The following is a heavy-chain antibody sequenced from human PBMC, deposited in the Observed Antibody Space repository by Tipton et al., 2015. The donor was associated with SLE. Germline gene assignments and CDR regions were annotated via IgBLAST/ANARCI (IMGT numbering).Heavy chain of an antibody. CDR3: ARDKDGGYSYGLIGLDV. Sequence: TLSLTCAVYGGSFSGGYYWSWIRQYPGKGLEFIGYIYFTGNTYYNPSLKSRVTISVDTSKNQFSLMLSSVTAADTALYYCARDKDGGYSYGLIGLDVWGQGTTVTVSS. J-gene: IGHJ6*02. CDR1: GGSFSGGYY. V-gene: IGHV4-31*11. CDR2: IYFTGNT. D-gene: IGHD5-18*01.